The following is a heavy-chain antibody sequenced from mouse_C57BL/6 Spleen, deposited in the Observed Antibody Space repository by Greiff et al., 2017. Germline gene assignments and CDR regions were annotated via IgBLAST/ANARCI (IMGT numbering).Heavy chain of an antibody. CDR1: GFNIKDDY. CDR3: TARGSDGAGYVGFAY. Sequence: EVQLQQSGPELVRPGASVKLSCTASGFNIKDDYMHWVKQRPEQGLEWIGWIVPENGVTEYASQFQGTAPITADTSSNTADLQLSSLTSEDTAVYYCTARGSDGAGYVGFAYWGQGTLVTVSA. CDR2: IVPENGVT. V-gene: IGHV14-4*01. J-gene: IGHJ3*01. D-gene: IGHD3-2*02.